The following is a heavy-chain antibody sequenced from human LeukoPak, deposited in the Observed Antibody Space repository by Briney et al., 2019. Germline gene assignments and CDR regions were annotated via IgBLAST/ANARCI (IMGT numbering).Heavy chain of an antibody. CDR2: IRSKANSYAT. D-gene: IGHD3-16*01. J-gene: IGHJ6*04. CDR1: GFTFSGSA. V-gene: IGHV3-73*01. Sequence: GGSLKLSCAASGFTFSGSAMHWVRQASGKGLEWVGRIRSKANSYATAYAASVKGRFTISRDDSKSTAYLQMNSLKTEGTAVYYCTKSTLGMDVWGKGTTVTVSS. CDR3: TKSTLGMDV.